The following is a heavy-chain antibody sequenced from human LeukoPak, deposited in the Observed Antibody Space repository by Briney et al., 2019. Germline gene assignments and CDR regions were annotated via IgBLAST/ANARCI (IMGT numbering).Heavy chain of an antibody. CDR3: ARSRDGYNSEYFQH. J-gene: IGHJ1*01. Sequence: PSETLSLTCDVSGASISSSYWWSWVRQPPGKGLEWIGEISHSGGRTNYNPSLKSRVTFSVDKSKNQFSLNLSSVTAADTAVYYCARSRDGYNSEYFQHWGQGTLVTVSS. D-gene: IGHD5-24*01. CDR1: GASISSSYW. V-gene: IGHV4-4*02. CDR2: ISHSGGRT.